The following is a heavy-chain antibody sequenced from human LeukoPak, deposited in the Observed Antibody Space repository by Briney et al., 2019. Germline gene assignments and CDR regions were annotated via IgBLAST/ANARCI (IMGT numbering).Heavy chain of an antibody. J-gene: IGHJ4*02. Sequence: QTGGSLRLSCAASGFTFSSYGIHWVRQAPGKGLERVAVISHDGGNEYYADSVKGRFTISRDNSKNTLCLQLNSLRAEDTAVYYCARGRGSPYYFDCWGQGTLVTVSS. CDR3: ARGRGSPYYFDC. D-gene: IGHD1-26*01. V-gene: IGHV3-30*03. CDR1: GFTFSSYG. CDR2: ISHDGGNE.